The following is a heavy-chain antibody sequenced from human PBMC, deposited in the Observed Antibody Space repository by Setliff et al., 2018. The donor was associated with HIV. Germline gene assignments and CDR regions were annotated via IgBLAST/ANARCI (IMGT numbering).Heavy chain of an antibody. V-gene: IGHV3-23*01. CDR2: ISDSGDNT. Sequence: GGSLRLSCAASGFTFRSFAMTWVRQAPGKGLEWVSAISDSGDNTYYADSVKGRFTISRDNSKNTVYLHMNRLRVEDTAVYYCVKVSRGTVVRGVILVGYFDYWGQGTLVTVSS. J-gene: IGHJ4*02. D-gene: IGHD3-10*02. CDR1: GFTFRSFA. CDR3: VKVSRGTVVRGVILVGYFDY.